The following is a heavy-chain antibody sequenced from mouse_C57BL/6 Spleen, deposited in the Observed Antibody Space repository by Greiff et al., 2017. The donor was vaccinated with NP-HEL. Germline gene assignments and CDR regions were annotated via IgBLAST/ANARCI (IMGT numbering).Heavy chain of an antibody. D-gene: IGHD3-2*02. CDR1: GYTFTSYW. Sequence: QVQLQQPGAELVKPGASVKMSCKASGYTFTSYWITWVKQRPGPGLEWIGDIYPGSGSTNYNETFKSKATLTVDTSSSTAYMQLSSLTSEDSAVYYCARRQLRLPYYAMDYWGQGTSVTVSS. V-gene: IGHV1-55*01. J-gene: IGHJ4*01. CDR3: ARRQLRLPYYAMDY. CDR2: IYPGSGST.